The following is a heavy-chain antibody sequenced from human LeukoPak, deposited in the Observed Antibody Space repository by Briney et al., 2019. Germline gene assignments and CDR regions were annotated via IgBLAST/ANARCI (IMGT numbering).Heavy chain of an antibody. CDR3: ARSSGVDTAMVGDAFDI. CDR2: IYYSGST. V-gene: IGHV4-59*01. Sequence: SETLSLTCTVSGGSISSYYWSWIRQPPGKGLEWIGYIYYSGSTNYNPSLKSRVTISVDTSKNQFSLKLSSVTAADTAVYYCARSSGVDTAMVGDAFDIWGQGTMVTVSS. D-gene: IGHD5-18*01. CDR1: GGSISSYY. J-gene: IGHJ3*02.